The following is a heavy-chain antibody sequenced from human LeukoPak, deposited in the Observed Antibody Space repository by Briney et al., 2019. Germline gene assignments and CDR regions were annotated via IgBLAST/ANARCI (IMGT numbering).Heavy chain of an antibody. J-gene: IGHJ4*02. CDR1: GGSLSGYY. Sequence: PSETLSLTCAVYGGSLSGYYWSWIRQPPGKGLEWIGEINHSGSTNYNPSLKSRVTISVDTSKNQFSLKLSSVTAADTAVYYCAGVQDFDTSGYYLGYWGQGTLVTVSS. V-gene: IGHV4-34*01. CDR3: AGVQDFDTSGYYLGY. CDR2: INHSGST. D-gene: IGHD3-22*01.